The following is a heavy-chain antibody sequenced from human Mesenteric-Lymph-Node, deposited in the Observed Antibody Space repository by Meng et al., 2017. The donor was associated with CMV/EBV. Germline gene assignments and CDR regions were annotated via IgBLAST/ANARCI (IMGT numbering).Heavy chain of an antibody. J-gene: IGHJ4*02. CDR3: AKDPPYRNSWYGPRQLDF. CDR2: ISPSGGTI. D-gene: IGHD6-13*01. Sequence: GESLKISCAASAFTFSSFEMNWVRQAPGRGLEWVSYISPSGGTIHYADSVKGRFTISRDNAKNSLYLQMNSLSTEDTAVYYCAKDPPYRNSWYGPRQLDFWGQGTLVTVSS. CDR1: AFTFSSFE. V-gene: IGHV3-48*03.